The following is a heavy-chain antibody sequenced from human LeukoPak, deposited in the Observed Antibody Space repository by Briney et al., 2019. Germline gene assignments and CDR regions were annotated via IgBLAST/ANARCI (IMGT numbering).Heavy chain of an antibody. V-gene: IGHV1-18*01. CDR1: GYTFTSYG. Sequence: ASVKVSCKASGYTFTSYGISWVRQAPGQALEWMGWISAYNGNTNYAQKLQGRVTMTTDTSTSTAYMELRSLRSDDTALYYCAKVRYYGSGPYYFDYWGQGTLVTVSS. D-gene: IGHD3-10*01. J-gene: IGHJ4*02. CDR3: AKVRYYGSGPYYFDY. CDR2: ISAYNGNT.